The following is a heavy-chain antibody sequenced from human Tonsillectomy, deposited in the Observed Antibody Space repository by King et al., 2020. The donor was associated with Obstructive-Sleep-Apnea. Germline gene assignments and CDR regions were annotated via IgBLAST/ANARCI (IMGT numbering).Heavy chain of an antibody. J-gene: IGHJ4*02. CDR2: IYPGDSDT. Sequence: QLVQSGAEVKKPGESLKISCKGSGYSFTSYWIGWVRQMPGKGLEWMGIIYPGDSDTRYCPSFHGPVTVSADKSISTAYLQWSSLKASDTAMYYCARLPYSSSPDMGDYWGQGTLVTVSS. CDR1: GYSFTSYW. CDR3: ARLPYSSSPDMGDY. V-gene: IGHV5-51*01. D-gene: IGHD6-6*01.